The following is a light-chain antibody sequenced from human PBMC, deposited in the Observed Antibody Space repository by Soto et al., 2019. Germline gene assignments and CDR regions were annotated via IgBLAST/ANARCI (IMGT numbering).Light chain of an antibody. V-gene: IGKV3-15*01. CDR3: QQYNNWPPST. J-gene: IGKJ4*01. Sequence: EIVLTQSPATLSLCPGERATLSCRASQSVSSYLAWYQQKPGQAPRLLIYGASTRATGIPARFSGSGSGTEFTLTISSLQSEDFAVYYCQQYNNWPPSTFGGGTKVDI. CDR2: GAS. CDR1: QSVSSY.